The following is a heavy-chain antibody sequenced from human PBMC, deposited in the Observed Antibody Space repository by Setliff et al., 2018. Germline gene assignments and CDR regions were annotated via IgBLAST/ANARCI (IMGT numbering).Heavy chain of an antibody. CDR3: ARDSQIGFYYFDS. CDR2: IIPLLETV. CDR1: GDTFNTYT. V-gene: IGHV1-69*06. J-gene: IGHJ4*02. Sequence: SVKVSCKASGDTFNTYTLSWERQAPGQGLEWMGGIIPLLETVKYAQKFQGRLTITADKSTSTGYMELSSLASEDTAMYFCARDSQIGFYYFDSWGRGTLVTVSS.